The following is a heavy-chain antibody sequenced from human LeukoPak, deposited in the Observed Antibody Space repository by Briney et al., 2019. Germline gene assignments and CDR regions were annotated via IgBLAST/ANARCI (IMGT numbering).Heavy chain of an antibody. CDR2: IIPIFGTA. Sequence: SVKVSCKASGGTFSSYAISWVRQAPGQGLEWMGGIIPIFGTANYAQKFQGRVTITADESTSTAYMELSRLRSDDTAVYYCARDVGGYSYYFDYWGQGTLVTVSS. V-gene: IGHV1-69*13. CDR1: GGTFSSYA. J-gene: IGHJ4*02. CDR3: ARDVGGYSYYFDY. D-gene: IGHD2-15*01.